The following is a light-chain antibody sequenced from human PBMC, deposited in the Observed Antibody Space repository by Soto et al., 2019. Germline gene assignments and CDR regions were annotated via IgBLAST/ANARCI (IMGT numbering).Light chain of an antibody. CDR3: SSYTSSSTLV. CDR1: SSDVGGYNY. Sequence: GSPGQSITISCTGTSSDVGGYNYVSWYQQHPGKAPKLMIYEVSNRPSGVSNRFSGSKSGNTASLTISGLQAEDEADYYCSSYTSSSTLVFGTGTKVTVL. V-gene: IGLV2-14*01. CDR2: EVS. J-gene: IGLJ1*01.